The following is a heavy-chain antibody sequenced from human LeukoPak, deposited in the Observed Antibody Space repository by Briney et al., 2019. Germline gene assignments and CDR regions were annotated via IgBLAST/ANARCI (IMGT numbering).Heavy chain of an antibody. V-gene: IGHV4-59*01. Sequence: SETLSLTCTVSDGSITSYYWSWIRQPPGKGLEWIGYIYYGENTNYNPSLKSRVTISVDTSKKQFPLKLTSVTAADTAVYYCARARGRWNQFDYWGQGALVTVSS. CDR2: IYYGENT. CDR1: DGSITSYY. CDR3: ARARGRWNQFDY. J-gene: IGHJ4*02. D-gene: IGHD1-14*01.